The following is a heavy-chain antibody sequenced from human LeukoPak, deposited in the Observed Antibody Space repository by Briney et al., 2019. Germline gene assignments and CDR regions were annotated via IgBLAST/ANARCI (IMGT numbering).Heavy chain of an antibody. Sequence: ASVKVSCKASGYTFTYYYLHWVRQAPGQGLEWMGWINPNSGATHYAQNFQARVTMTRVTSISTADLELSRLRSDDTAVYYCARGPDTSGYYPFDYWGQGTLVTVSS. CDR1: GYTFTYYY. CDR3: ARGPDTSGYYPFDY. D-gene: IGHD3-22*01. V-gene: IGHV1-2*02. J-gene: IGHJ4*02. CDR2: INPNSGAT.